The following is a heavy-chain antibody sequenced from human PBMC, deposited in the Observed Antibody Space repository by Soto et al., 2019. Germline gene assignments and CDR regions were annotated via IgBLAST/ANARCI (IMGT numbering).Heavy chain of an antibody. J-gene: IGHJ4*02. CDR2: ISSSSSTI. D-gene: IGHD5-12*01. CDR1: GFTFSSYS. Sequence: GGSLRLSCAASGFTFSSYSMNWVRQAPGKGLEWVSYISSSSSTIYYADSVKGRFTISRDNAKNPLYLQMNSLRAEDTAVYYCARGGYRQAFDYWGQGTLVTVSS. V-gene: IGHV3-48*01. CDR3: ARGGYRQAFDY.